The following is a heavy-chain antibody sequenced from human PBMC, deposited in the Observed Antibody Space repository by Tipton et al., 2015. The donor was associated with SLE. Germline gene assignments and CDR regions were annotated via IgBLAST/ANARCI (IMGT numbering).Heavy chain of an antibody. CDR2: IYDTGRT. Sequence: TLSLTCTVSGGSINTYYWSWIRQPPGKGLEYIGYIYDTGRTNYNPSLKSRVTISLDTSKNQFTLRLSSVTAADTAAYYCARNRVFYFDYWGQGSLVTVSS. CDR1: GGSINTYY. V-gene: IGHV4-59*08. CDR3: ARNRVFYFDY. J-gene: IGHJ4*02.